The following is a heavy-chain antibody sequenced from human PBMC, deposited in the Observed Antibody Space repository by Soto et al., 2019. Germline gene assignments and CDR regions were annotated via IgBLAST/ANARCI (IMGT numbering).Heavy chain of an antibody. CDR1: GFSFSSYS. J-gene: IGHJ5*02. CDR3: ARGYTGYCSGGTCYWFDP. CDR2: ISSSTSYI. D-gene: IGHD2-15*01. Sequence: EVQLVESGGGLVKPGGSLRLSCAASGFSFSSYSMNWVRQAPGKGLEWVSSISSSTSYINYADSVKGRFTISRDNAKKSLYLQIISLRAEDTAVYYCARGYTGYCSGGTCYWFDPWGQGTLVTVSS. V-gene: IGHV3-21*01.